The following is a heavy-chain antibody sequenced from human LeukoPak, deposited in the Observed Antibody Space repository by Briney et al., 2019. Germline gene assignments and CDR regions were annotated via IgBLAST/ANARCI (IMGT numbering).Heavy chain of an antibody. J-gene: IGHJ2*01. CDR2: IKQDGSEK. Sequence: PGGSLRLSCAASGLTVGINYMSWVRQAPGKGLEWVANIKQDGSEKYYVDSVKGRFTISRDNAKNSLYLQMNSLRAEDTAVYYCARDPGLWGRGTLVTVSS. CDR3: ARDPGL. V-gene: IGHV3-7*05. CDR1: GLTVGINY. D-gene: IGHD7-27*01.